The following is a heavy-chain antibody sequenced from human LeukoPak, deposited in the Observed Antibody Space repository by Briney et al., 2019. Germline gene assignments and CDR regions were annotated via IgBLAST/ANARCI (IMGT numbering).Heavy chain of an antibody. D-gene: IGHD5-18*01. Sequence: GGPLRLSCAASGFTFSDYYMSWIRQAPGKGLEWVSYISSSGSTIYYADSVKGRFTISRDNAKNSLYLQMNSLRAEDTAVYYCARITDTAMVAYWGQGTLVTVSS. CDR1: GFTFSDYY. CDR3: ARITDTAMVAY. J-gene: IGHJ4*02. CDR2: ISSSGSTI. V-gene: IGHV3-11*01.